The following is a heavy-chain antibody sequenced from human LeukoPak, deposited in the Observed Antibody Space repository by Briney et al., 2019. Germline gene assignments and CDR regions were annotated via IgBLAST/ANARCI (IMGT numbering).Heavy chain of an antibody. Sequence: PGGSLRLSCAASGFTFSSYSMNWVRQAPGKGLEWVSSISSSSSYIYYADSVKGRFTISRDNAKNSLYLQMNSLRAEDTAVYYCARDLIPLIHDAFDIWGQGTMVTVSS. CDR1: GFTFSSYS. CDR2: ISSSSSYI. CDR3: ARDLIPLIHDAFDI. V-gene: IGHV3-21*01. J-gene: IGHJ3*02. D-gene: IGHD3-16*01.